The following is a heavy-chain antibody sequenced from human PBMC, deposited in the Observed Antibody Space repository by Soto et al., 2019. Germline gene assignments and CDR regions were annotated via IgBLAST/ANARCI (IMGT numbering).Heavy chain of an antibody. J-gene: IGHJ6*02. D-gene: IGHD6-13*01. CDR1: GGSISSYY. CDR2: IYYSGST. V-gene: IGHV4-59*01. CDR3: AKDLQSATLYSSSWIPEGLYGMDV. Sequence: SETLSLTCTVSGGSISSYYWSWIRQPPGKGLEWIGYIYYSGSTNYNPSLKSRVTISVDTSKNQFSLKLSSVTAADTAVYYCAKDLQSATLYSSSWIPEGLYGMDVWGQGTTVTVSS.